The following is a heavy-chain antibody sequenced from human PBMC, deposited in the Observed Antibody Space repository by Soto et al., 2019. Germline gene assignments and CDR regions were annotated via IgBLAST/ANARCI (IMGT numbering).Heavy chain of an antibody. CDR3: ARNLGYCSSTSCPGGYYYYYYMDV. CDR1: GGSISSGGYY. V-gene: IGHV4-31*03. J-gene: IGHJ6*03. CDR2: IYYSGST. D-gene: IGHD2-2*01. Sequence: QVQLQESGPGLVKPSQTLSLTCTVSGGSISSGGYYWSWIRQHPGKGLEWIGYIYYSGSTYYNPSLKSRVTLSVDTSKNQFSLKLSSVTAADTAVYYCARNLGYCSSTSCPGGYYYYYYMDVWGKGTTVTVSS.